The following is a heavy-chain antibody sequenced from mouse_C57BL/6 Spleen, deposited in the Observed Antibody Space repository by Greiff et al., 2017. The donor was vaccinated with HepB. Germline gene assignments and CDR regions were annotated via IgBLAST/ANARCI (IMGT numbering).Heavy chain of an antibody. CDR1: GYTFTSYG. J-gene: IGHJ1*03. D-gene: IGHD1-1*01. V-gene: IGHV1-81*01. Sequence: QVQLQQSGAELARPGASVKLSCKASGYTFTSYGISWVKQRTGQGLEWIGEIYPRSGNTYYNEKFKGKATLTADKSSSTAYMELRSLTSEDSAVYFCARPITTVVATDFDVWGTGTTVTVSS. CDR2: IYPRSGNT. CDR3: ARPITTVVATDFDV.